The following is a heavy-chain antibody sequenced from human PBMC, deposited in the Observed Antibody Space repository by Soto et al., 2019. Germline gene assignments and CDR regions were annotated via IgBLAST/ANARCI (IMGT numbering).Heavy chain of an antibody. V-gene: IGHV4-59*12. Sequence: SETLSLTCTVSGGSIINFYWSWIRQPPEKGLEWIGYIYYTGSTNYNPSLKRRLTFSADRSKSQFSLQLTSVTAADTAVYYCASSYGNAWYTDWGQGTQVTVSS. D-gene: IGHD6-13*01. CDR2: IYYTGST. J-gene: IGHJ4*02. CDR3: ASSYGNAWYTD. CDR1: GGSIINFY.